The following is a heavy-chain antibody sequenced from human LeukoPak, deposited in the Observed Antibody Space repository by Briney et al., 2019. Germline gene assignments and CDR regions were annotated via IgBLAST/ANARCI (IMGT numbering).Heavy chain of an antibody. CDR2: INGDGSSS. CDR3: TRNPGMDV. J-gene: IGHJ6*02. Sequence: GGSLRLSCAASGFTFSTYWMHWVRHAPGKGLVWVSRINGDGSSSTYADSVKGRFTISRDNAKNTLYLQMNSLRTEDTAVYYCTRNPGMDVWGQGTTVTVSS. V-gene: IGHV3-74*01. CDR1: GFTFSTYW.